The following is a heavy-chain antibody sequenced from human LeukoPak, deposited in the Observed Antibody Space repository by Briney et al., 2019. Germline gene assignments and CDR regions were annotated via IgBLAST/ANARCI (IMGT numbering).Heavy chain of an antibody. CDR3: ARDYCSSTSCYVYFQH. J-gene: IGHJ1*01. D-gene: IGHD2-2*01. Sequence: ASVKVSCKASGYTFTSYAINWVRQAPGQGLEWMGWINPNSGGTNYAQKFQGRVTMTRDTSISTAYMELSRLRSDDTAVYYCARDYCSSTSCYVYFQHWGQGTLVTVSS. V-gene: IGHV1-2*02. CDR2: INPNSGGT. CDR1: GYTFTSYA.